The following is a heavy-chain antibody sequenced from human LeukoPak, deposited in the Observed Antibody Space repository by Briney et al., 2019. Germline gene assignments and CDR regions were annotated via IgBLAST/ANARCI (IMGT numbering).Heavy chain of an antibody. V-gene: IGHV4-39*07. CDR1: GGFISSSSYY. Sequence: PSETLSLTCTVSGGFISSSSYYWGWLRQPPGKGLEWIGSMYYSGRTYYNASLKSRVIISVDTSKNHFSLKMSSVTAADTAVYYCARAGYSSSRYYYFDYWGQGALVTVSS. CDR2: MYYSGRT. D-gene: IGHD6-13*01. J-gene: IGHJ4*02. CDR3: ARAGYSSSRYYYFDY.